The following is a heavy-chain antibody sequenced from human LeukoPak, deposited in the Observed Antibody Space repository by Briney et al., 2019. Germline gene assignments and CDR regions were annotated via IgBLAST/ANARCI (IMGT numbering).Heavy chain of an antibody. J-gene: IGHJ6*03. CDR3: AKGSMVRGVIYYMDV. V-gene: IGHV3-23*01. D-gene: IGHD3-10*01. CDR1: GFTFSSYA. Sequence: PGGSLRLSCAASGFTFSSYAMSWVRQAPGKGLEWVSAISGSGGNTYYADSVKGRFTISRDNSKNTLYLQMNSLRAEDTAVYYCAKGSMVRGVIYYMDVWGKGTTVTISS. CDR2: ISGSGGNT.